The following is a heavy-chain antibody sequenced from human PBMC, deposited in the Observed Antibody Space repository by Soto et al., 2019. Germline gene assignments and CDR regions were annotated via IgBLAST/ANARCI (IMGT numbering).Heavy chain of an antibody. CDR2: IIPIFGTA. D-gene: IGHD5-18*01. V-gene: IGHV1-69*01. J-gene: IGHJ5*02. Sequence: QVQLVQSGAEVKKPGSSVKVSCKASGGTFSSYAISWVRQAPGQGIEWMGGIIPIFGTANYAQKFQGRVTITADESTSTAYMELSSLRSEDMTVYYCARDRSSGYSYGYGIGFWFDPWGQGTLVTVSS. CDR1: GGTFSSYA. CDR3: ARDRSSGYSYGYGIGFWFDP.